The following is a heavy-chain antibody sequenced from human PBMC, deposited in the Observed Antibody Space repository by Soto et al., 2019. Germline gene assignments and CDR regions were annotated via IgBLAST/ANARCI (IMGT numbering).Heavy chain of an antibody. V-gene: IGHV6-1*01. CDR1: GDSISTSNVA. CDR2: TGYRSKWYN. D-gene: IGHD5-18*01. J-gene: IGHJ4*02. CDR3: ARGKNSAFDY. Sequence: SQTLSLTCAISGDSISTSNVAWNWIRQSPSGGLEWLGRTGYRSKWYNDYAVSVKSRITINPDTSKNQFSLQLNSVTPDYTAIYYCARGKNSAFDYWGQGTQVTVSS.